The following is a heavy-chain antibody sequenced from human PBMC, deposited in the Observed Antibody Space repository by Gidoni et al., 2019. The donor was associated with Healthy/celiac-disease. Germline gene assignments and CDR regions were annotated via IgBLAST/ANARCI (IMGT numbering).Heavy chain of an antibody. CDR3: ARVTGTTGVVDY. D-gene: IGHD1-20*01. J-gene: IGHJ4*02. Sequence: QVQLQQWGAGLLKPSEPLSLTCAVYGGSFSGYYWSWIRQPPGKGREWIGEINHSGSTNYSPSLKSRVTISVDTSKNQFSLKLSSVTAADTAVYYCARVTGTTGVVDYWGQGTLVTVSS. CDR1: GGSFSGYY. V-gene: IGHV4-34*01. CDR2: INHSGST.